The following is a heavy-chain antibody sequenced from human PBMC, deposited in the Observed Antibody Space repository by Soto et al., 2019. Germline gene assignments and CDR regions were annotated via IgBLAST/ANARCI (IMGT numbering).Heavy chain of an antibody. CDR3: ASQGKGPVVAATSRYYYYYYMDV. D-gene: IGHD2-15*01. CDR2: IWYDGSNK. Sequence: GGSLRLSCAASGFTFSSYGMHWVRQAPGKGLEWVAVIWYDGSNKYYADSVKGRFTISRDNSKNTLYLQMNSLRAEETAVYYCASQGKGPVVAATSRYYYYYYMDVWGKGTTVTVSS. V-gene: IGHV3-33*01. CDR1: GFTFSSYG. J-gene: IGHJ6*03.